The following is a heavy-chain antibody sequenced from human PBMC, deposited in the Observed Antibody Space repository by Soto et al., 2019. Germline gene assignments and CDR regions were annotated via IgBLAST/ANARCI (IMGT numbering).Heavy chain of an antibody. V-gene: IGHV4-59*01. Sequence: PSETLSLTCTVSGGSLNSYSWSWIRQPPGKRLEWIGYVHHSGTTKYNPSFKSRVNLSLDTSENQFSLKLSSVTAADTAVYYCARGWVQLRFDPWGQGTLVTVSS. CDR3: ARGWVQLRFDP. CDR1: GGSLNSYS. D-gene: IGHD1-1*01. J-gene: IGHJ5*02. CDR2: VHHSGTT.